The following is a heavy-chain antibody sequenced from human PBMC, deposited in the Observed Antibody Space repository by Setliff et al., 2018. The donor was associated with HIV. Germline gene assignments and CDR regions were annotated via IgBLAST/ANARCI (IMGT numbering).Heavy chain of an antibody. D-gene: IGHD1-26*01. CDR3: VRGYSGSYRMDY. J-gene: IGHJ4*02. CDR2: INGDGSDT. CDR1: GFTFSNYW. V-gene: IGHV3-74*01. Sequence: PGGSLRLSCAVSGFTFSNYWMHWVRQVPRKGLVWVSRINGDGSDTTYADSVKGRFTISRDNAKKMLYLQMNSLRAEDTAVYYCVRGYSGSYRMDYWGQGTLVTVSS.